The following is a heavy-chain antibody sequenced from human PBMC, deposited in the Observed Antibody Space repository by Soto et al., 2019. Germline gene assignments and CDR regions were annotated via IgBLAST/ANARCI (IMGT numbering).Heavy chain of an antibody. D-gene: IGHD3-22*01. Sequence: ASVKVSCKASGYRFTSHYIHWARQAPGQGLEWMGIINPYGGNTVYTQTFQDRVTMTRDTSTSTVYMALSGLRSDDTAIYFCARQSFDTSGSLDCWGQGTPVTAPQ. CDR1: GYRFTSHY. V-gene: IGHV1-46*01. J-gene: IGHJ4*02. CDR2: INPYGGNT. CDR3: ARQSFDTSGSLDC.